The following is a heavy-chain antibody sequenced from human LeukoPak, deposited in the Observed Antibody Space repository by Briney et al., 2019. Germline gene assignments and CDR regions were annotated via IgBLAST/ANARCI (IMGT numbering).Heavy chain of an antibody. CDR3: AKPARGSGIQDGFDS. CDR2: MSVVTDRT. Sequence: GGSLRLSCSASGFNFRNYAMHWVRQAPGKGLEYVSAMSVVTDRTSYADSVMGRFTISRDNSANTLYLQMSSLRPEDTAVYYCAKPARGSGIQDGFDSWGQGTLVTVSS. J-gene: IGHJ4*02. D-gene: IGHD3-10*01. CDR1: GFNFRNYA. V-gene: IGHV3-64D*06.